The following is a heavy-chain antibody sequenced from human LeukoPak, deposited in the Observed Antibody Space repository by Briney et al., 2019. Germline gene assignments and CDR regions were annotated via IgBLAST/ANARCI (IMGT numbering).Heavy chain of an antibody. D-gene: IGHD3-22*01. V-gene: IGHV3-21*01. Sequence: GGSLRLSCAASGFTFSSYSMNWVRQAPGKGLEWVSSISTSSSYIYYADSVKGRFTISRDNAKNSLYLQMNSLRAEDTAVYYCAREQLKCYYDSSGYSDYWGQGTLVTVSS. J-gene: IGHJ4*02. CDR1: GFTFSSYS. CDR3: AREQLKCYYDSSGYSDY. CDR2: ISTSSSYI.